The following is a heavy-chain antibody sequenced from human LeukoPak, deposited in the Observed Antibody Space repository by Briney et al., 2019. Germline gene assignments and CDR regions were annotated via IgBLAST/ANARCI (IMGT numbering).Heavy chain of an antibody. CDR2: ISSSSSYI. CDR1: GFSFSSYS. Sequence: PGGSLRLSCAASGFSFSSYSVGWVRQAPGKGLEWVSCISSSSSYIHHADSVKGRFTISRDNAKNSLYLQMNSLRAEDTAVYYCTRESYYYGMDVWGQGTTVTVSS. V-gene: IGHV3-21*01. J-gene: IGHJ6*02. CDR3: TRESYYYGMDV.